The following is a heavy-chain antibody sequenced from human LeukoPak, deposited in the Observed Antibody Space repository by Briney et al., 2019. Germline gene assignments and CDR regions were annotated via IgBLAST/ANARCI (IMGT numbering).Heavy chain of an antibody. V-gene: IGHV4-59*01. CDR3: ARGRVSSSSWYSTYYYFYMDV. D-gene: IGHD6-13*01. Sequence: SETLSLTCTVSDDSITIYYWTWIRQPPGKGLEWFGYIDHTGSTNYNPSLNSRVTISRDTSKNHFSLELSSVPAADTAVYFCARGRVSSSSWYSTYYYFYMDVWGKGTTVTVSS. J-gene: IGHJ6*03. CDR2: IDHTGST. CDR1: DDSITIYY.